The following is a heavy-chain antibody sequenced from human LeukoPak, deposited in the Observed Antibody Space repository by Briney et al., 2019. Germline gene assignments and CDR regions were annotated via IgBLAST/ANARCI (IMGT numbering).Heavy chain of an antibody. D-gene: IGHD3-9*01. Sequence: GGSLRLSCAASGFTFSSYAMSWVRQAPGKGLEWVSAISGSGGSTYYADSVKGRFTISRDNSKNTLYLQMNSLRAEGTAVYYCAKEDILTGYEPLDYWGQGTLVTVSS. J-gene: IGHJ4*02. CDR3: AKEDILTGYEPLDY. CDR1: GFTFSSYA. V-gene: IGHV3-23*01. CDR2: ISGSGGST.